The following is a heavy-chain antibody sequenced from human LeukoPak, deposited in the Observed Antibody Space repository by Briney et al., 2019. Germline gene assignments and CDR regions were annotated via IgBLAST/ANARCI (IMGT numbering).Heavy chain of an antibody. CDR2: IIPIFGTA. D-gene: IGHD3-22*01. CDR3: ARGDYYDSSGYFPGMNY. Sequence: SVKVSCKASGGTFSSYAISWVRQAPGQGLEWMGGIIPIFGTANYAQKFQGRVTITTDESTSTAYMELSSLRSEDTAVYYCARGDYYDSSGYFPGMNYWGQGTLVTVSS. J-gene: IGHJ4*02. V-gene: IGHV1-69*05. CDR1: GGTFSSYA.